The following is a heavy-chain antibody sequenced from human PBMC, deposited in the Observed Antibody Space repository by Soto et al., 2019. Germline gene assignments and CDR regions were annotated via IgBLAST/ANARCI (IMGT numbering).Heavy chain of an antibody. D-gene: IGHD2-15*01. CDR3: ARDFDLGHCSGGSCYGPSRRFDP. CDR1: GCTFTAYY. Sequence: KVSCNDSGCTFTAYYMHCVRQSPGQWLEWIGWINPNSGGTNYAQKFQGRVTMTRDTSISTAYMELRRLRSDDTAVYYCARDFDLGHCSGGSCYGPSRRFDPWAKAILVTAS. V-gene: IGHV1-2*02. CDR2: INPNSGGT. J-gene: IGHJ5*02.